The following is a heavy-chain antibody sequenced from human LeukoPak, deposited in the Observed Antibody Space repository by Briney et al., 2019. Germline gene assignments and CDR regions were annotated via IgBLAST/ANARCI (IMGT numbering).Heavy chain of an antibody. CDR1: GFPFSRHG. J-gene: IGHJ4*02. CDR3: GKDMARIYYYGSGEIDY. CDR2: ISYDGSNK. Sequence: GGSLRLSCADSGFPFSRHGMHWVRQVPGKGLEWLAVISYDGSNKAYADSVKGRFTISRDNSNNTLHLQMNSLRAEDTAVYYCGKDMARIYYYGSGEIDYWGQGTLVTVSS. D-gene: IGHD3-10*01. V-gene: IGHV3-30*18.